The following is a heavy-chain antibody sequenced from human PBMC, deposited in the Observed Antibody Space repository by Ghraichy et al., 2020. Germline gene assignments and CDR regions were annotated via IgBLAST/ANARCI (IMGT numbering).Heavy chain of an antibody. CDR2: IKQDGSEK. CDR1: GLTFSRDR. CDR3: ARATYSDFWSGFDYYYYMDV. D-gene: IGHD3-3*01. V-gene: IGHV3-7*01. J-gene: IGHJ6*03. Sequence: GGSLRLSCAASGLTFSRDRMSWVGQAPGKGLERVANIKQDGSEKYYVDSVKGRFTISRDNAKNSLYLQMNSLRAEDTAVYYCARATYSDFWSGFDYYYYMDVWGKGTTVTGSS.